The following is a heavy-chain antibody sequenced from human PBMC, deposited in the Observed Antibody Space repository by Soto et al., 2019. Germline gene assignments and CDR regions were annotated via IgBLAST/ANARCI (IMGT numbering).Heavy chain of an antibody. V-gene: IGHV1-3*01. Sequence: ASVKVSCKASGYSFTSYGIHWVRQAPGQRLEWMGWINAANGDTTYAQKFQGRVTMTRDMSTNTVYMELTSLRSEDTAVYYCARARGWFDPWGQGTLVTVSS. J-gene: IGHJ5*02. CDR3: ARARGWFDP. CDR2: INAANGDT. CDR1: GYSFTSYG. D-gene: IGHD3-10*01.